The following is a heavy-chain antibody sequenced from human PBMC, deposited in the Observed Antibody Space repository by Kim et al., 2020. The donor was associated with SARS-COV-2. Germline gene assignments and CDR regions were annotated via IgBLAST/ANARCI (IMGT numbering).Heavy chain of an antibody. V-gene: IGHV3-30*18. CDR2: ISYDGSSK. CDR1: GFTFGGYD. J-gene: IGHJ6*02. CDR3: AKIRMSRGPLDV. D-gene: IGHD3-10*01. Sequence: GGSLRLSCAASGFTFGGYDMHWVRQAPGKGLEWVAFISYDGSSKYYEDSVKGRFAISRDNSENTLYMEMNSLRPEDTAVYFCAKIRMSRGPLDVWGQGTTVTVPS.